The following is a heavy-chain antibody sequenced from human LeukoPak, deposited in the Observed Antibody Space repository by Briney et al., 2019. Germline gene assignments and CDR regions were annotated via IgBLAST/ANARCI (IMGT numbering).Heavy chain of an antibody. CDR1: GFTFSSYG. J-gene: IGHJ4*02. CDR2: ISYDGSNK. V-gene: IGHV3-30*03. Sequence: GGSLRLSCAASGFTFSSYGMHWVRQAPGKGLEWVAVISYDGSNKYYADSVKGRFTISRDNSKNTLYLQMNSLRAEDTAVYYCARSSGIYLYFDYWGQGTLVTVSS. D-gene: IGHD3-10*01. CDR3: ARSSGIYLYFDY.